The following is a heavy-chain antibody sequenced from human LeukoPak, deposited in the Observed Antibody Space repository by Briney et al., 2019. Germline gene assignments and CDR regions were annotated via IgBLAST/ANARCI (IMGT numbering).Heavy chain of an antibody. CDR2: TKPSDGST. J-gene: IGHJ4*02. V-gene: IGHV1-46*01. CDR3: AREPPESHRFDY. CDR1: GYTFSNYY. Sequence: RASVKVSCKTSGYTFSNYYLHWVRQAPGQGPEWMGITKPSDGSTQYPQKFQGRVTMTRDMSASAVYMELSSLTSEDTAMYYCAREPPESHRFDYWGQGAPVTVSS.